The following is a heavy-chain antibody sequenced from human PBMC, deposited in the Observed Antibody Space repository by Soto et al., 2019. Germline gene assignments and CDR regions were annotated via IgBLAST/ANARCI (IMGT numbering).Heavy chain of an antibody. CDR3: ARGRRVIVVVDAYWYFDL. CDR1: GYTFTSYY. J-gene: IGHJ2*01. D-gene: IGHD3-22*01. CDR2: LNPSGGST. V-gene: IGHV1-46*01. Sequence: PSVKVSCKASGYTFTSYYMHWVRQAPGQGLEWMWILNPSGGSTSYAQKFQGRVTRTRDTSTSTVYMELSSLRSEDTAVYYCARGRRVIVVVDAYWYFDLWGRGTLVTVAS.